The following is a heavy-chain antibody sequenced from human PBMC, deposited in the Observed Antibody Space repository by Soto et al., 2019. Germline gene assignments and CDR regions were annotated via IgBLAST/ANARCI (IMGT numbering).Heavy chain of an antibody. CDR1: GFSFGTYA. Sequence: QVQLVESGGGVVQPGTSLRLSCAASGFSFGTYAMYWVRQAPGRGLEWVAVISDDGNTKYYADYVKGRFTISRDNSRNTLYPQLYSMRTARAAVYYWASSYFYDSGGYYTFDNSGQGTLVTVSS. D-gene: IGHD3-22*01. CDR3: ASSYFYDSGGYYTFDN. CDR2: ISDDGNTK. J-gene: IGHJ4*02. V-gene: IGHV3-30-3*01.